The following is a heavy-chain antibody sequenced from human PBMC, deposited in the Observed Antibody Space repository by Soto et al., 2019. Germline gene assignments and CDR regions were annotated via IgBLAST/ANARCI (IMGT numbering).Heavy chain of an antibody. CDR2: IWYDGSNK. CDR1: GFTFSSYG. V-gene: IGHV3-33*01. D-gene: IGHD2-2*01. Sequence: GGSLRLSCAASGFTFSSYGMHWVRQAPGKGLEWVAVIWYDGSNKYYADSVKGRFTISRDNSKNTLYLQMNSLRAEDTAVYYCAREGRGHCSSTSCPPDYYYYYGMDVWGQGTTVTVSS. J-gene: IGHJ6*02. CDR3: AREGRGHCSSTSCPPDYYYYYGMDV.